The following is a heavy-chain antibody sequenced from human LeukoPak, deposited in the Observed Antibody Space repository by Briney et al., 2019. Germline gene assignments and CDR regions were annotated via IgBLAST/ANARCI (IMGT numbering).Heavy chain of an antibody. CDR1: GGSFSGYY. CDR3: ASYPPEVAAAGTGRGPLDY. Sequence: NPSETLSLTCAVYGGSFSGYYWSWIRQPPGKGLEWIGEINHSGSTNYNPSPKSRVTISVDTSKNQFSLKLSSVTAADTAVYYCASYPPEVAAAGTGRGPLDYWGQGTLVTVSS. D-gene: IGHD6-13*01. V-gene: IGHV4-34*01. J-gene: IGHJ4*02. CDR2: INHSGST.